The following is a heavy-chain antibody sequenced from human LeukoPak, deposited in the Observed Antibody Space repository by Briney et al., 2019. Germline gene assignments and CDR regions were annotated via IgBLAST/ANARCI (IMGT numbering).Heavy chain of an antibody. V-gene: IGHV1-46*01. CDR3: ARQAVLLWFGEEMDV. D-gene: IGHD3-10*01. Sequence: GASVKVFCKASGYTFTSYYMHWVRQAPGQGLEWMGIINPSGGSTSYAQKFQGRVTMTRDMSTSTVYMELSSLRSEDTAVYYCARQAVLLWFGEEMDVWGKGTTVTISS. CDR1: GYTFTSYY. J-gene: IGHJ6*04. CDR2: INPSGGST.